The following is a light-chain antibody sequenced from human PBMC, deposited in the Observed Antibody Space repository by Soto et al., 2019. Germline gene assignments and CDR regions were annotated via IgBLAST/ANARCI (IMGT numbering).Light chain of an antibody. Sequence: QSALTEPASVSGSPGQSITISCTGTSSDLGDYNYVSWYQQHPGKAPKLVIYDVSNRPSGVSNRFSGSKSGNTASLTISGLQAEDEADYYCSSYTSSTTLYVFGTGTKGDRP. J-gene: IGLJ1*01. CDR2: DVS. CDR3: SSYTSSTTLYV. V-gene: IGLV2-14*01. CDR1: SSDLGDYNY.